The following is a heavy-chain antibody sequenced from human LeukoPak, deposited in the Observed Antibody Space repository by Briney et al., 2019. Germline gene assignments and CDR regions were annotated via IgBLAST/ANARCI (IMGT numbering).Heavy chain of an antibody. Sequence: GGSLRLSCAAPGFTFSSYWMSWVRQAPGKGLEWVANIKQDGSEKYYVDSVKGRFTISRDNAKNSLYLQMNSLRAEDTAVYYCARCPWFGELPHPAYGMDVWGKGTTVTVSS. CDR2: IKQDGSEK. V-gene: IGHV3-7*03. J-gene: IGHJ6*04. CDR1: GFTFSSYW. D-gene: IGHD3-10*01. CDR3: ARCPWFGELPHPAYGMDV.